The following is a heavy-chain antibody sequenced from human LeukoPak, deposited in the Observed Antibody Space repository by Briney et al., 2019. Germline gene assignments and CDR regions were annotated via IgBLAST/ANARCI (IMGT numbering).Heavy chain of an antibody. CDR1: GFPFSSYA. V-gene: IGHV3-23*01. CDR2: ISGSGGST. Sequence: GESLRLSCAASGFPFSSYAMSWVRQAPGKGLEWVSAISGSGGSTYYADSVKGRFTISRDNSKNTLYLQMNSLRAEDTAVYYCAKDIRSKWLRFGVDYWGQGTLVTVSS. CDR3: AKDIRSKWLRFGVDY. D-gene: IGHD5-12*01. J-gene: IGHJ4*02.